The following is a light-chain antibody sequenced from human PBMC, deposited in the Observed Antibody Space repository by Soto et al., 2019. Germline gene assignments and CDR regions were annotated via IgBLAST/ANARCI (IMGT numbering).Light chain of an antibody. CDR1: QSVSNSY. CDR2: DAS. Sequence: EIVLTQSPGTVSLSPGERATLSCRASQSVSNSYLAWYQQKPGQAPRLLIYDASSRATGNPDRFSGSGSGTDFTLTISRLEPEDFAVYYCQQYGSSVLTFGGGTKVEIK. CDR3: QQYGSSVLT. V-gene: IGKV3-20*01. J-gene: IGKJ4*01.